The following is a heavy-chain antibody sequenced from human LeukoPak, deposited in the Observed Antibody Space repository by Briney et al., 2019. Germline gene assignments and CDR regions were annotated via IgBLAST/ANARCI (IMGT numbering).Heavy chain of an antibody. CDR1: GFTFSSYG. Sequence: GGSLRLSCAASGFTFSSYGMSWVRQAPGKGLEWVSAISGSGGSTYYADSVKGRFTISRDNSKNTLYLQMNSLRAEDTAVYYCATRDTAMELVYRGQGTLVTVSS. J-gene: IGHJ4*02. V-gene: IGHV3-23*01. CDR2: ISGSGGST. D-gene: IGHD5-18*01. CDR3: ATRDTAMELVY.